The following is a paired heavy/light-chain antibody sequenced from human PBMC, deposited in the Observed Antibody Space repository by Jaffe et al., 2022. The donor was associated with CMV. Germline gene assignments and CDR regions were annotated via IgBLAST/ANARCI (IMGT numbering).Light chain of an antibody. Sequence: EIVLTQSPGTLSLSPGERATLSCRASQSVSSSHLAWYQQKPGQAPRLLIYGASSRATGIPDRFSGSGSGTDFTLTISRLEPEDSAVYYCQQYGSSPPRTFGQGTRLEIK. V-gene: IGKV3-20*01. CDR1: QSVSSSH. J-gene: IGKJ2*01. CDR3: QQYGSSPPRT. CDR2: GAS.
Heavy chain of an antibody. CDR2: MTSSGSYI. J-gene: IGHJ3*01. D-gene: IGHD3-3*01. Sequence: EVQLLESGGGLVKPGGSLRLSCVASGFTFSTYSMNWVRLAPGKGLEWVSSMTSSGSYIFYADSVKGRFTISRDNSKNSLFLHMNSLRAEDTAVYYCARDYSPDLRISIFGVGDVWGPGTMVAVSS. V-gene: IGHV3-21*01. CDR3: ARDYSPDLRISIFGVGDV. CDR1: GFTFSTYS.